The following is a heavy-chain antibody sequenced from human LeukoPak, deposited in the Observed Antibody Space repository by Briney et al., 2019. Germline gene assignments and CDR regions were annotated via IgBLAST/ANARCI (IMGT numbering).Heavy chain of an antibody. CDR1: GGTFSSYA. CDR3: ARDQGEWMVANAFDI. CDR2: IIPFFGTA. Sequence: SVKVSCTASGGTFSSYAISGVRQAPGQGLEWMGRIIPFFGTAIYAQMLQGRVTITPDESTSPAYLGICSLRSEDTAVYYCARDQGEWMVANAFDIWGQGTMVTVSS. J-gene: IGHJ3*02. V-gene: IGHV1-69*13. D-gene: IGHD6-19*01.